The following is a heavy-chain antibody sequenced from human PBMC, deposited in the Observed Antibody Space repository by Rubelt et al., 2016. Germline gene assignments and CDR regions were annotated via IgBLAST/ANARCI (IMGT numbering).Heavy chain of an antibody. D-gene: IGHD5-12*01. J-gene: IGHJ4*02. V-gene: IGHV4-38-2*02. CDR3: ARDLGRSGYASCSDY. CDR2: ISHSGGT. Sequence: QVQLQESGPGLVKPSETLSLTCTVSGYSISSGYYWGWIRQPPGKGLEWIGTISHSGGTFYSPALKSRVTISADQSKNQFSLKLGLVTAADTAVYYCARDLGRSGYASCSDYWGRGTLVTVSS. CDR1: GYSISSGYY.